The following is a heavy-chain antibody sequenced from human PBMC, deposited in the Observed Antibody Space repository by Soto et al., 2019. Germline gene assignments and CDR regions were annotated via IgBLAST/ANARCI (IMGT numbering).Heavy chain of an antibody. D-gene: IGHD2-15*01. Sequence: QVQLVQSGAEVKKPGSSVKVSCKASGGTFSSYAIGWVRQAPGPGLEWMGGVIPIFGTANYAQKCQGRVTITADESTITAYMQLRSLRFEDTAVYYCATCSCGSCYLGLLDYCGQGTLVTVSS. CDR1: GGTFSSYA. CDR2: VIPIFGTA. J-gene: IGHJ4*02. V-gene: IGHV1-69*01. CDR3: ATCSCGSCYLGLLDY.